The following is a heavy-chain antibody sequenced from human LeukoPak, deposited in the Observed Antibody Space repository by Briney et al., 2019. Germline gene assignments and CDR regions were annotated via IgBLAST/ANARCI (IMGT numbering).Heavy chain of an antibody. D-gene: IGHD5-18*01. V-gene: IGHV3-30*18. CDR1: GFTFSSCG. CDR2: ISYDGSNK. Sequence: GRSLRLSCAASGFTFSSCGMHWVRQAPGKGLEWVAVISYDGSNKYYADSVKGRFTISRDNSKNTLYLQMNSLRAEDTAVYYCAKEGIPLDTAMVKGFDYWGQGTLVTVSS. J-gene: IGHJ4*02. CDR3: AKEGIPLDTAMVKGFDY.